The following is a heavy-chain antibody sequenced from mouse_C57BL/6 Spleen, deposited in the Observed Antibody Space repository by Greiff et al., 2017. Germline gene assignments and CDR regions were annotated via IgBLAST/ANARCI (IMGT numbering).Heavy chain of an antibody. V-gene: IGHV1-64*01. CDR1: GYTFTSYW. CDR2: IHPNSGST. D-gene: IGHD2-4*01. Sequence: VQLQQPGAELVKPGASVKLSCKASGYTFTSYWMHWVKQRPGQGLEWIGMIHPNSGSTNYNEKFKSKATLTVDKSSSTAYMQLSSLTSEDSAVYYCARNYDCDRAWVAYWGQGTLVTVSA. CDR3: ARNYDCDRAWVAY. J-gene: IGHJ3*01.